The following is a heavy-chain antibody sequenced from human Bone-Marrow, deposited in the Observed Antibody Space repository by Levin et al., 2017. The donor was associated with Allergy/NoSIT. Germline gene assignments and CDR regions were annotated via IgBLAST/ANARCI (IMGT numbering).Heavy chain of an antibody. J-gene: IGHJ4*02. Sequence: PGGSLRLSCAASGFTFSDHYMDWVRQAPGKGLEWVGRSTNKANSFTTEYAASVKGRFTISRDDSKNSLYLQMNSLKTEDTAVYYCASHLPYCSSTSCRYWGQGTLVTVSS. D-gene: IGHD2-2*01. CDR3: ASHLPYCSSTSCRY. V-gene: IGHV3-72*01. CDR2: STNKANSFTT. CDR1: GFTFSDHY.